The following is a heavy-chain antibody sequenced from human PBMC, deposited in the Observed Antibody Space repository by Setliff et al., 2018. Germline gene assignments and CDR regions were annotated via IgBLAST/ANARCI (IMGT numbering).Heavy chain of an antibody. CDR2: ISYTGST. V-gene: IGHV4-59*01. J-gene: IGHJ5*02. D-gene: IGHD3-22*01. CDR1: GDSIFDNY. Sequence: PSETLSLTCSVSGDSIFDNYWSWIRQSPGRGLEWIAYISYTGSTNYNPSLKSRVTISLDTSKNQVVLTMANVDPVDTATYYCAHFTVGYDISGYLFSWGQGTLVTVSS. CDR3: AHFTVGYDISGYLFS.